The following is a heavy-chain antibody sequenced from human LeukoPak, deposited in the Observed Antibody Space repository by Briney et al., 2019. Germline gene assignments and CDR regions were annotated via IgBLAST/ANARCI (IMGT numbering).Heavy chain of an antibody. J-gene: IGHJ4*02. CDR2: INAGNGNT. CDR3: ARDKIAAAVSFDY. D-gene: IGHD6-13*01. CDR1: GYTFTSYA. V-gene: IGHV1-3*03. Sequence: ASVKVSSKASGYTFTSYAMHWVRQAPGQRLEWMGWINAGNGNTKYSQEFQGRVTITRDTSASTAYMELSSLRSEDMAVYYCARDKIAAAVSFDYWGQGTLVTVSS.